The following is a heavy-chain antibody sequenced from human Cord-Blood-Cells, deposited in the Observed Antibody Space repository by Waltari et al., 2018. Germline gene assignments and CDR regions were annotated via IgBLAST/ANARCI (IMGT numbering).Heavy chain of an antibody. J-gene: IGHJ4*02. CDR3: ARGDSGY. CDR1: GFTVSSNY. D-gene: IGHD2-21*01. V-gene: IGHV3-66*01. Sequence: EVQLVESGGGLVQPGGSLRLSCAASGFTVSSNYMSWVRQAPGKGLEWMSVIYSCCSTYYADPVKGRFTISRDNSKNTLYLQMNSLRAEDTAVYYFARGDSGYWGQGTLVTVSS. CDR2: IYSCCST.